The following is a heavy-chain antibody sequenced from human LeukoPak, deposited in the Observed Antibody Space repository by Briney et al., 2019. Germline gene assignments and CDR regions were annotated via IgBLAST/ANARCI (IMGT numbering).Heavy chain of an antibody. CDR3: XXXXXXXXXXGSYYVQRFFDY. CDR1: GFTFSSYG. D-gene: IGHD3-10*01. CDR2: ISGSGGST. J-gene: IGHJ4*02. Sequence: RPGGSLRLSCAASGFTFSSYGMSWVRQAPGKGLEWVSAISGSGGSTYYADSVKGRFTISRDNSKNTLYLQMNSLRAEDTAVYYXXXXXXXXXXXGSYYVQRFFDYWGQGTLVTVSS. V-gene: IGHV3-23*01.